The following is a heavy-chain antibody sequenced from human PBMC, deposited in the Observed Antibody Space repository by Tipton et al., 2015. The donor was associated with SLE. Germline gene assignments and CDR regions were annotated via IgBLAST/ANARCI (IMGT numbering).Heavy chain of an antibody. J-gene: IGHJ3*02. CDR2: INHGGST. CDR3: ARDRDIVLEPVPIPPAFDI. CDR1: GGSFGGYY. D-gene: IGHD2-8*02. V-gene: IGHV4-34*01. Sequence: TLSLTCSIYGGSFGGYYWSWIRQPPGKGLEWIGEINHGGSTNYNPSLKSRVTISLDTSRNHFSLKLTSVTAADTAVYFCARDRDIVLEPVPIPPAFDIWGQGTTVTVSS.